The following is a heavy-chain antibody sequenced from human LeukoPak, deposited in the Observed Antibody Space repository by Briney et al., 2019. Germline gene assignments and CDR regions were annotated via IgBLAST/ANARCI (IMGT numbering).Heavy chain of an antibody. V-gene: IGHV3-20*04. J-gene: IGHJ4*02. D-gene: IGHD4-17*01. Sequence: GGSLRLSCAASGFTFDDYGMSWVRQAPGKGLEWVSGINWNGGSVGYADSVKGRFTISRDNAKNSLYLQMNSLRAEDTAFYYCARGLGRTTYYFDYWGQGTLVTVSS. CDR3: ARGLGRTTYYFDY. CDR1: GFTFDDYG. CDR2: INWNGGSV.